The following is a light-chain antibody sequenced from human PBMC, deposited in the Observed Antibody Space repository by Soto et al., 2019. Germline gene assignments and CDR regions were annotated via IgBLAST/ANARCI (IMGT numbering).Light chain of an antibody. J-gene: IGKJ4*01. CDR3: QHYHYYSVG. Sequence: DTQMTQSPSTLSASVGDRVTITCRASQSISRSLAWYQQKPGKAPNLLIYDASSLESGVPPRFSGSASGTEFTLTISSLQPDDFATYYYQHYHYYSVGFGGGTKVQIK. V-gene: IGKV1-5*01. CDR2: DAS. CDR1: QSISRS.